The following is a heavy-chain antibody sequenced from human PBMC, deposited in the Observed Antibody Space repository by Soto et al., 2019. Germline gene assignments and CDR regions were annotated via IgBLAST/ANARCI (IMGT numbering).Heavy chain of an antibody. V-gene: IGHV4-39*01. CDR2: IYYSGST. D-gene: IGHD1-7*01. Sequence: SETLSLTCTVSGGSISSSSYYWGWIRQPPGKGLEWIGSIYYSGSTYYNPSLKSRVTISVDTSKNQFSLKLSSVTAADTAVYYCARHGSRRITGTLDYWGQGTLVTVSS. J-gene: IGHJ4*02. CDR1: GGSISSSSYY. CDR3: ARHGSRRITGTLDY.